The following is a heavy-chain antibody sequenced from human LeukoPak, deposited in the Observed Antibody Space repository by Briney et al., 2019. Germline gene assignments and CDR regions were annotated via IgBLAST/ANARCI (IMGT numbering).Heavy chain of an antibody. J-gene: IGHJ4*02. CDR1: GYTFTGYY. CDR3: ARETTYYDFWSGYPWDY. Sequence: EASVKASCKASGYTFTGYYMHWVRQAPGQGLEWMGWINPNSGGTNYAQKFQGRVTMTRDTSISTAYMELSRLRSDDTAVYYCARETTYYDFWSGYPWDYWGQGTLVTVSS. D-gene: IGHD3-3*01. V-gene: IGHV1-2*02. CDR2: INPNSGGT.